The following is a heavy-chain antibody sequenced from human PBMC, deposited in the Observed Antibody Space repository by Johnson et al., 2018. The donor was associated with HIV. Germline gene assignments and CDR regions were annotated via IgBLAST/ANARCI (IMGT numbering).Heavy chain of an antibody. CDR2: INWNGGGR. Sequence: VHLVESGGGVVRPGGSLRLSCAASGFTFDDYGMSWVRQVPGKGLEWVSGINWNGGGRVYTDSVKGRFTISRDNAKNSLYLQMNSLRAEDTALYYCARDRYDSSGSLGTFDIWGQGTMVIVSS. V-gene: IGHV3-20*04. J-gene: IGHJ3*02. D-gene: IGHD3-22*01. CDR3: ARDRYDSSGSLGTFDI. CDR1: GFTFDDYG.